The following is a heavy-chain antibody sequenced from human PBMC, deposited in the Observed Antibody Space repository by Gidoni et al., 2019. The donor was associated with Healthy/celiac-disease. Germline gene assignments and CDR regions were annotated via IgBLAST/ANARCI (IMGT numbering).Heavy chain of an antibody. V-gene: IGHV3-23*01. CDR1: GFTFSSYA. Sequence: EVQLLESGGGLVQPGGSLRLSCAASGFTFSSYAMSWVRQAPGKGLEWVSAISGSGGSTYYADSVKGRFTISRDNSKNTLYLQMNSLRAEDTAVYYCYVMTTVVTRVAAGYWGQGTLVTVSS. CDR2: ISGSGGST. CDR3: YVMTTVVTRVAAGY. J-gene: IGHJ4*02. D-gene: IGHD4-17*01.